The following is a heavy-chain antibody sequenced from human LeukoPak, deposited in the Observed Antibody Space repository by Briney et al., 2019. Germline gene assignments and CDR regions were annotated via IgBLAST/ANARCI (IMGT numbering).Heavy chain of an antibody. CDR2: ISYSGST. Sequence: SETLSLTCTVSGGSISGYYWSWIRQPPGKGLEWIGYISYSGSTNCNPSLKSRVTMSVDTSKNQFSLKLSSVTAADTAVYYCARHGPTALTTDQVDYWGQGTLVTVSS. J-gene: IGHJ4*02. CDR3: ARHGPTALTTDQVDY. V-gene: IGHV4-59*08. D-gene: IGHD4-17*01. CDR1: GGSISGYY.